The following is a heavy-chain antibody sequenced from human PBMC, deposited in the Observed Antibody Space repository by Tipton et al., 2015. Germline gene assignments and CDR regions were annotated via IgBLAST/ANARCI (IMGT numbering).Heavy chain of an antibody. CDR3: TTMRNRIFDY. D-gene: IGHD1-14*01. CDR2: ITWNSDDI. V-gene: IGHV3-9*01. Sequence: SLRLSCAVTGFNFDDYAMHWVRQAPGKALEWVSGITWNSDDIGYADSVQGRFTISRGNAKSSLYLQMNNLRPEDTAVYYCTTMRNRIFDYWGQGTLVTVSS. J-gene: IGHJ4*02. CDR1: GFNFDDYA.